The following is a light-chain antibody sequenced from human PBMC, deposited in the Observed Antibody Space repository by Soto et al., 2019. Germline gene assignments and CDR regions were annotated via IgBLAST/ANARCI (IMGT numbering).Light chain of an antibody. V-gene: IGKV3-20*01. CDR3: QVYGTSSKT. Sequence: EVVVTQSPGTLSLSPWEIATLSCGASQSVSNNYLAWHQQKPGQAPRLLIYGVSTGATGIPDRFSGSGSGTDFTLTISRLEPEDFAVYFCQVYGTSSKTFGQGTKVDIK. CDR2: GVS. J-gene: IGKJ1*01. CDR1: QSVSNNY.